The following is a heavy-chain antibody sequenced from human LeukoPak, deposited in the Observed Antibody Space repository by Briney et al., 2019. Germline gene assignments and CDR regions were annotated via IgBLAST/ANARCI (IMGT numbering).Heavy chain of an antibody. J-gene: IGHJ4*02. CDR2: IYYSGST. CDR1: GGSISSSSYY. CDR3: ARLLAEAAHFDY. V-gene: IGHV4-39*01. D-gene: IGHD2-15*01. Sequence: SETLSLTCTVSGGSISSSSYYWGWIRQPPGKGLEWIGSIYYSGSTYYNPSLKSRVTISVDTSKNQFSLKLSSVTAADTAVYYCARLLAEAAHFDYWGQGTLVTVSS.